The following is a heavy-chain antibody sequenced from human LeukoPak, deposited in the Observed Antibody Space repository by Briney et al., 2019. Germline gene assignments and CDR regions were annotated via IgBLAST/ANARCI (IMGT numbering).Heavy chain of an antibody. CDR3: ARDRRFEYSHFYHFDY. J-gene: IGHJ4*02. D-gene: IGHD6-6*01. CDR2: ISVYNGNR. Sequence: ASVTVSCTASGFTFNIYGISWVRQAPGQGLEWMGWISVYNGNRRYAQNFEGRVTLTTDRSTSTAYMELRSLRTDDTAMYFCARDRRFEYSHFYHFDYWGQGTRVTVSS. V-gene: IGHV1-18*01. CDR1: GFTFNIYG.